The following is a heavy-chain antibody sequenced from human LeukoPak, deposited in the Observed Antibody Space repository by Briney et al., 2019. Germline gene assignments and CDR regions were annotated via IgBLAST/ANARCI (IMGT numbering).Heavy chain of an antibody. CDR3: ARARYCSGGSCYAEY. V-gene: IGHV5-51*01. D-gene: IGHD2-15*01. CDR2: IYPGDSDT. J-gene: IGHJ4*02. CDR1: GYSFTTYW. Sequence: GESLKISCRGSGYSFTTYWIGWVRQMPGKGLEWMGIIYPGDSDTRYSPSFQGQVTISADKSIATAYLQWSSLKASDTAMYYCARARYCSGGSCYAEYWGQGTLVTVSS.